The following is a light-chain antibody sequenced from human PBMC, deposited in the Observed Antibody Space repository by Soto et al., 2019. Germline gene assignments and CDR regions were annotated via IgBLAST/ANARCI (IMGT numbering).Light chain of an antibody. CDR2: KAS. V-gene: IGKV1-5*03. Sequence: DIQMTHFPSPLFASVGDRVTITCRASQSISSWLAWYQQKPGKAPKLLIYKASSLESGVPSRFSGSGSGTEFTLAISSLQPDDSATYYCQQYNDNWTFGQGTKVEIK. CDR3: QQYNDNWT. J-gene: IGKJ1*01. CDR1: QSISSW.